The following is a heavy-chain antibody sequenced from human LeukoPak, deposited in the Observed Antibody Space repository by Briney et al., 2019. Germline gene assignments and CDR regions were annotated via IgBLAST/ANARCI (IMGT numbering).Heavy chain of an antibody. CDR1: GFSFNSYW. V-gene: IGHV3-48*04. CDR2: ISSSSSTI. J-gene: IGHJ6*03. Sequence: SGGSLRLSCAASGFSFNSYWMTWVRQAPGKGLEWVSYISSSSSTIYYADSVKGRFTISRDNAKNSLYLQMNSLRAEDTAVYYCARDSYDQIFYMDVWGKGTTVTVSS. CDR3: ARDSYDQIFYMDV. D-gene: IGHD3-3*01.